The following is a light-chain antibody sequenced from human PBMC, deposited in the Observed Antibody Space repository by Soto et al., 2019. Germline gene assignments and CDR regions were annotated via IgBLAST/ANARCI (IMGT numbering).Light chain of an antibody. Sequence: QSALTQPASVSGSPGQSITISCTGTSSDVGSYNLVSWYQQHPGKALKLMIYEVSKRPSGVSNRLSGSKSGNTASLTISWLQAEDEADYYCCSYAGSSTVVFGGGTKVTVL. V-gene: IGLV2-23*02. J-gene: IGLJ2*01. CDR1: SSDVGSYNL. CDR3: CSYAGSSTVV. CDR2: EVS.